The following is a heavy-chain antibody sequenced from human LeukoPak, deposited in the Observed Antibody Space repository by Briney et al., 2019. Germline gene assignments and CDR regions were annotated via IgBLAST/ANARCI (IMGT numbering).Heavy chain of an antibody. CDR2: IIPIFGTA. Sequence: ASVKVSCKASGGTFSSYAISWARQAPGQGLEWMGGIIPIFGTANYAQKLQGRVTITADESTSTAYMELSSLRSEDTAVYYCARALGAPDQLLGTHYYGMDVWGKGTTVTVSS. J-gene: IGHJ6*04. CDR3: ARALGAPDQLLGTHYYGMDV. V-gene: IGHV1-69*01. CDR1: GGTFSSYA. D-gene: IGHD2-2*01.